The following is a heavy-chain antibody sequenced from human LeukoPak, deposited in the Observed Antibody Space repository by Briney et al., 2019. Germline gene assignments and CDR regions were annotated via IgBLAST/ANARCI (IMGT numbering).Heavy chain of an antibody. CDR1: GFTFSSYG. CDR3: ATHIVVVVAASLDY. V-gene: IGHV3-30*02. Sequence: GGSLRLSCAASGFTFSSYGMHWIRQAPGKGLEWVAFIRYDGSNKYYADSVKGRFTISRANSKNTLYLQMNSLRAEDTAVYYCATHIVVVVAASLDYWGQGTLVTVSS. J-gene: IGHJ4*02. D-gene: IGHD2-15*01. CDR2: IRYDGSNK.